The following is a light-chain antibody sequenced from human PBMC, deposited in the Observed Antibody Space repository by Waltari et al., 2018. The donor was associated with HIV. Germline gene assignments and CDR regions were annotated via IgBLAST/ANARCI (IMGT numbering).Light chain of an antibody. CDR3: QQYGNSVFT. V-gene: IGKV3-20*01. CDR2: GAS. J-gene: IGKJ5*01. CDR1: QSVSSTF. Sequence: EIVLTQSPGTLSLSPGERATLPCRASQSVSSTFLAWYQQKRGQAPRLLMYGASSRATGTPDRFSGSGSGTDFTLTISRLEPEDFAVYFCQQYGNSVFTFGQGTRLEIK.